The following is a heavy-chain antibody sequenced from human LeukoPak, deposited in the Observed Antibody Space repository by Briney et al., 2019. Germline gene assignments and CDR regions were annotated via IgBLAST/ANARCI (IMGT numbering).Heavy chain of an antibody. CDR3: ARAKQQPYPSFDY. V-gene: IGHV1-69*06. D-gene: IGHD6-13*01. CDR2: ITPIFGTA. J-gene: IGHJ4*02. Sequence: GASVKVSRKASGGTFSSYAISWVRQAPGQGLEWMGGITPIFGTANYAQKFQGRVTITADKSTSTAYMELSSLRSEDTAVYYCARAKQQPYPSFDYWGQGTLVTVSS. CDR1: GGTFSSYA.